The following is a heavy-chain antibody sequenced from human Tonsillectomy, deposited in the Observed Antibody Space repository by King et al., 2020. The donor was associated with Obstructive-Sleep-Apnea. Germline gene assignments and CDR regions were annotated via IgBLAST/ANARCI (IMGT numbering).Heavy chain of an antibody. V-gene: IGHV3-23*04. J-gene: IGHJ4*02. CDR3: AKDDPGSSGWSGPFDY. CDR2: ISGSGGST. D-gene: IGHD6-19*01. CDR1: VFTFSSYA. Sequence: VQLVESGGGLVQPGGSLRLSCAASVFTFSSYAMSWVRQSPGKGLEGGSAISGSGGSTYYADSVKGRCTFSRDNSKNTLYLQMNSLRAEDTAVYYCAKDDPGSSGWSGPFDYWGQGTLVTVSS.